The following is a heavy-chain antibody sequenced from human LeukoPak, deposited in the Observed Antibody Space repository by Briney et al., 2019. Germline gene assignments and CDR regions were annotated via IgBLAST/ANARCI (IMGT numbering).Heavy chain of an antibody. D-gene: IGHD2-15*01. CDR2: INAGNGNT. CDR1: GYTFTSYA. CDR3: ARAGDISPFDY. J-gene: IGHJ4*02. V-gene: IGHV1-3*01. Sequence: ASVKVSCKASGYTFTSYAMHWVRQAPGQRLEWMGWINAGNGNTKYSQKFQGRVTITRDTSASTAYMELSSLRSEDTAVYYCARAGDISPFDYWGQGTLVPVSS.